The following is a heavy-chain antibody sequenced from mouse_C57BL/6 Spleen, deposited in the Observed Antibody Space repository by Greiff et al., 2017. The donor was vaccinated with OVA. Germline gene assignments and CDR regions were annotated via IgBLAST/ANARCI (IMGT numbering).Heavy chain of an antibody. CDR1: GFSFNTYA. CDR3: VRLSNYVPFAD. V-gene: IGHV10-1*01. Sequence: EVKLVESGGGLVQPKGSLKLSCAASGFSFNTYAMNWVRQAPGKGLEWVARIRSKSNNYATYYADSVKDRFTISRDDSESMLYLQMNNLKTEDTAMYDCVRLSNYVPFADWGQGTLVTVSA. CDR2: IRSKSNNYAT. J-gene: IGHJ3*01. D-gene: IGHD2-5*01.